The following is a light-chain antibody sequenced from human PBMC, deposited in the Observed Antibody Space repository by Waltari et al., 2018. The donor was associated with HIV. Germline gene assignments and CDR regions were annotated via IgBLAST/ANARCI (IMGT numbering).Light chain of an antibody. Sequence: EIISTQSPGTLSFSPGERATLSCRVSQSFSSSYLVWYQQKPGQAPRLLSYGASSRPTRIPDRCSGGGCGTDFTLSISRLEPEDFAVYYCQQYVPSPRTLGQGTKVEIK. J-gene: IGKJ1*01. V-gene: IGKV3-20*01. CDR1: QSFSSSY. CDR3: QQYVPSPRT. CDR2: GAS.